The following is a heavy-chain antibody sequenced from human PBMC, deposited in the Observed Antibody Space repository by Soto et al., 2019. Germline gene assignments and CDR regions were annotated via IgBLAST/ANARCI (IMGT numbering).Heavy chain of an antibody. J-gene: IGHJ6*02. CDR3: ARLTITMLRGDWGYYYGMDV. CDR2: IIPIFGTA. D-gene: IGHD3-10*01. Sequence: QVQLVQSGAEVKKPGSSVKVSCKASGGTFSSYAISWVRQAPGQGLEWMGGIIPIFGTANYAQKFQGRVTITADESTSTAYMELSSLRSEDTAVYYCARLTITMLRGDWGYYYGMDVWGQGTTVTVSS. V-gene: IGHV1-69*01. CDR1: GGTFSSYA.